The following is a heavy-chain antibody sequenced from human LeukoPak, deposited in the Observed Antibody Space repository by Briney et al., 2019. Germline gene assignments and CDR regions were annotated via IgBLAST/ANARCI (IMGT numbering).Heavy chain of an antibody. CDR1: GFTFSTYW. CDR2: INSDGSRT. CDR3: VRGSSGTVVRGVAWAWFDP. Sequence: GGSLRLSCAASGFTFSTYWMHWVRQAPGKGLVWVSRINSDGSRTTYADSVKGRFTISRDNAKNTLYLQMNSLRTEDTAVYYCVRGSSGTVVRGVAWAWFDPWGQGTLVTVSS. D-gene: IGHD3-10*01. V-gene: IGHV3-74*01. J-gene: IGHJ5*02.